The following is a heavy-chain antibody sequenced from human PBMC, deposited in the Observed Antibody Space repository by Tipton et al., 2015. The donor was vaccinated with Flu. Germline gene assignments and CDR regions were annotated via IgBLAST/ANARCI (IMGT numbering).Heavy chain of an antibody. CDR1: GDSIRRSDYY. CDR2: IFHSGNS. D-gene: IGHD4-11*01. Sequence: TLSLTCAVSGDSIRRSDYYWGWIRQPPGKGLEWLGNIFHSGNSNHNPSLRSRVTISVDTSKNQFSLKLSSVTAADTAVYYCARRDYSNYVSEPKNWFDPWGQGALVTVSS. CDR3: ARRDYSNYVSEPKNWFDP. V-gene: IGHV4-38-2*01. J-gene: IGHJ5*02.